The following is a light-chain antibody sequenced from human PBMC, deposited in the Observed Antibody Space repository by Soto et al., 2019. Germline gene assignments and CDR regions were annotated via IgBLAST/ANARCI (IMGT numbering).Light chain of an antibody. CDR1: QSVSSTY. CDR2: GAS. CDR3: QQRNIWPPVT. Sequence: EIMLSQSLGTLSLSPGERATLSCRASQSVSSTYLAWYQQRPGQSPRLLIYGASSRATGIPDRFSGSGSGTDFTLTISSLEPEDSAVYYCQQRNIWPPVTFGQGRRPEI. J-gene: IGKJ5*01. V-gene: IGKV3D-20*02.